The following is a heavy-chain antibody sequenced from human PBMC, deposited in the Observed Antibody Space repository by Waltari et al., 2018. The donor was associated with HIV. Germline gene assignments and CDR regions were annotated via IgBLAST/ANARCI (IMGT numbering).Heavy chain of an antibody. CDR2: FDSGGST. CDR3: ASASNWGKYFDY. V-gene: IGHV3-53*01. J-gene: IGHJ4*02. D-gene: IGHD7-27*01. CDR1: GFTVSSTY. Sequence: EVQLVESGGGLIQPGGSLRLSCAASGFTVSSTYMSWVRQAPGKGLERVSVFDSGGSTYYADSVKGRFTISRDNSKNTLYLQMNSLRAEDTAVYYCASASNWGKYFDYWGQGTLVTVSS.